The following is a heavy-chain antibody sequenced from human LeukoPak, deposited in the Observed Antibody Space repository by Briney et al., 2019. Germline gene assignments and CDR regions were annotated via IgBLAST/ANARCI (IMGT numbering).Heavy chain of an antibody. J-gene: IGHJ6*03. CDR1: GYTFTSYG. D-gene: IGHD3-22*01. CDR3: AREKYYDSSGYPSEIYYYYYMDV. Sequence: ASVKVSCKASGYTFTSYGISWVRQAPGQGLEWMGWISAYNGNTNYAQKLQGRVTMTTDTSTSTAYMELRSLRSDDTAVYYCAREKYYDSSGYPSEIYYYYYMDVWGKGTTVTISS. V-gene: IGHV1-18*01. CDR2: ISAYNGNT.